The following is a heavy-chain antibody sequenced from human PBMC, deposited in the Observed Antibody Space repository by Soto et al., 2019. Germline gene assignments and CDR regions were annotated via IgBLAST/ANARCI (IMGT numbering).Heavy chain of an antibody. CDR1: GFTFSKNS. CDR2: ISSSSSYI. V-gene: IGHV3-21*01. J-gene: IGHJ4*02. D-gene: IGHD1-7*01. Sequence: PGGSLRLSCAASGFTFSKNSMNWVRQAPGKGLEWVSSISSSSSYIYYADSVKGRFTISRDNAKNSLYLQMNSLRAEDTAVYYCARDLSNWNYVVDYWGQGTLVTVSS. CDR3: ARDLSNWNYVVDY.